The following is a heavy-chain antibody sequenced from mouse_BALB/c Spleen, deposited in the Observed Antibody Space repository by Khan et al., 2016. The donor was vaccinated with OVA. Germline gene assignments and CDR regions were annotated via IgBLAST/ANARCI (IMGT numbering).Heavy chain of an antibody. D-gene: IGHD2-14*01. J-gene: IGHJ4*01. Sequence: EVQLQESGPGLVKPSQSLSLTCTVTGYSITSDYAWNWIRQFPGNKLEWMGYISSSGSTSYNPSLKGRISITRDTSKNQFFLQLKSVTTEDTAAYFCARSLYCSYGYALDYWGRGTSVTVSS. CDR1: GYSITSDYA. CDR2: ISSSGST. CDR3: ARSLYCSYGYALDY. V-gene: IGHV3-2*02.